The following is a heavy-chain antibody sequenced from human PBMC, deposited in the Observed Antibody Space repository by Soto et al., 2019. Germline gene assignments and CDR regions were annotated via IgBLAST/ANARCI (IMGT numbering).Heavy chain of an antibody. D-gene: IGHD1-26*01. CDR1: GYTFNRHG. J-gene: IGHJ4*02. CDR3: ARVRIVGAREIDF. Sequence: GASVKVSCKASGYTFNRHGITWVGQAPGQGLDWMGWISGYNGDINYEQKFQGRVTLSSDTLTSTVYLELKSLRFDDTAVYYCARVRIVGAREIDFWGQGTLVTVSS. CDR2: ISGYNGDI. V-gene: IGHV1-18*04.